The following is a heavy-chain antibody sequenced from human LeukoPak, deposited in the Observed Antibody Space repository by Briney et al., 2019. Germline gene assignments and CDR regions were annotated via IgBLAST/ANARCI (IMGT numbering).Heavy chain of an antibody. D-gene: IGHD3-22*01. CDR3: ARLEALYYYDSSGLKSFDY. CDR2: INHSGST. J-gene: IGHJ4*02. Sequence: SETLSLTCAVYGGSFSGYYWSWIRQPPGKGLEWIGEINHSGSTNYNPSLKSRVTISVDTSKNQFSLKLSSVTAADTAVYYCARLEALYYYDSSGLKSFDYWGQGTLVTVSS. CDR1: GGSFSGYY. V-gene: IGHV4-34*01.